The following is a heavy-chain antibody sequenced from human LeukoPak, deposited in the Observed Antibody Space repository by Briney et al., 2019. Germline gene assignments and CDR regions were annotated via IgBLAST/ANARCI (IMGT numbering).Heavy chain of an antibody. V-gene: IGHV7-4-1*02. D-gene: IGHD6-13*01. J-gene: IGHJ4*02. CDR3: AGQWYYSSWYLGYFDY. Sequence: ASVKVSCKASGYNFSSYAMNWVRQAPGQGLEWMGWINTNTGNPTYAQGFTGRFVFSLDTSVSTAYLQISSLKAEDTAVYYCAGQWYYSSWYLGYFDYWGQGTLVTVSS. CDR1: GYNFSSYA. CDR2: INTNTGNP.